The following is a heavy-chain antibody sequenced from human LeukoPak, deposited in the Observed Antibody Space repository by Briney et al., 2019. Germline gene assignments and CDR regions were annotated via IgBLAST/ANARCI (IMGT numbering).Heavy chain of an antibody. CDR1: GFTFSSYA. V-gene: IGHV3-30-3*01. CDR2: ISYDGSNK. J-gene: IGHJ4*02. Sequence: GGSLRLSCAASGFTFSSYAMHWVRQAPGKGLEWVAVISYDGSNKYYADSVKGRFTISRDNAKNSLYLQMNSLRAEDTAVYYCARAGSHRNSGYDYWGQGTLVTVSS. CDR3: ARAGSHRNSGYDY. D-gene: IGHD5-12*01.